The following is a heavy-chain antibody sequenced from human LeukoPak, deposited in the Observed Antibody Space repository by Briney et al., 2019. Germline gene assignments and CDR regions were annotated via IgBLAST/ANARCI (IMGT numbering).Heavy chain of an antibody. V-gene: IGHV4-61*02. J-gene: IGHJ4*02. CDR2: IYTSGST. CDR1: GGSISSGSYY. CDR3: AKNNWGNGYFDY. D-gene: IGHD7-27*01. Sequence: SETLFLTCTVSGGSISSGSYYWSWIRQPAGKGLEWIGRIYTSGSTNYNPSLKSRVTISVDTSKNQFSLKLSSVTAADTAVYYCAKNNWGNGYFDYWGQGTLVTVSS.